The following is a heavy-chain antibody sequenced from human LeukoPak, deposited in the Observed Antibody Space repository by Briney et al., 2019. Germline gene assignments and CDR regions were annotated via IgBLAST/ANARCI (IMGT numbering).Heavy chain of an antibody. V-gene: IGHV4-34*01. CDR3: ARDDYYDSSGSYAFDY. J-gene: IGHJ4*02. Sequence: KPSETLSLTCAVYGGSFSGYYWSRIRQPPGKGLEWIGEINHSGGTNYNPSLKSRVTISVDTSKNQFSLKLSSVTAADTAVYYCARDDYYDSSGSYAFDYWGQGTLVTVSS. D-gene: IGHD3-22*01. CDR1: GGSFSGYY. CDR2: INHSGGT.